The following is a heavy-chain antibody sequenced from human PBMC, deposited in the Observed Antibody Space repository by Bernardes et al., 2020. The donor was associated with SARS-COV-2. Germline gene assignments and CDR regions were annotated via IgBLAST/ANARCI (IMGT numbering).Heavy chain of an antibody. J-gene: IGHJ4*02. Sequence: GGSLRLSCAASGFTFSSYAMSWVRQAPGKGLEWVSVISGSGGSTYYADTVKGRFTISRDNSKNTLYLQMKSLRVEDTAVYYCVKGEQEYGDSRFDYWGQGSLVTVSS. CDR2: ISGSGGST. V-gene: IGHV3-23*01. CDR1: GFTFSSYA. CDR3: VKGEQEYGDSRFDY. D-gene: IGHD4-17*01.